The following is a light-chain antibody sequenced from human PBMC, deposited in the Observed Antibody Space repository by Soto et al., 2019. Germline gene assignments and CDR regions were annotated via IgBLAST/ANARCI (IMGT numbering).Light chain of an antibody. Sequence: QSALTQPASVSGSPGQSITISCTGTSSDVGGYNYVSWYQQYPGKAPKLMIYEVSNRPSGVSNRFSGSKSGNTASLTISGLQAADEADYYCSSFTSTHTGVFGGGTKVTVL. CDR1: SSDVGGYNY. CDR2: EVS. J-gene: IGLJ3*02. V-gene: IGLV2-14*01. CDR3: SSFTSTHTGV.